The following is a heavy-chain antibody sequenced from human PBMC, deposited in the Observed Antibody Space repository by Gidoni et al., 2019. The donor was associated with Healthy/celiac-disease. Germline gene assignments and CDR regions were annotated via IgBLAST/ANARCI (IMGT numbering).Heavy chain of an antibody. J-gene: IGHJ4*02. CDR1: GLTFSSYG. CDR2: ISSDGSNI. D-gene: IGHD2-2*02. CDR3: VMACGYCSSTSCYTD. V-gene: IGHV3-30*03. Sequence: QVQLVESGGGVVQPGRSLGLSCAASGLTFSSYGMHWVCQAPGKGLEWVAVISSDGSNIDYADSVKGRVTLDRDNSKISLYLQMNSRRADDTAVYYCVMACGYCSSTSCYTDWGQGTLVTVSS.